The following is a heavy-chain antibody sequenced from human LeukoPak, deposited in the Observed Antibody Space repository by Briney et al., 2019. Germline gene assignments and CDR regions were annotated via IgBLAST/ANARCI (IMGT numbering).Heavy chain of an antibody. D-gene: IGHD3-22*01. J-gene: IGHJ4*02. V-gene: IGHV3-11*01. CDR3: ARDGSYYDTSAFYSDN. CDR1: GXTFSDFQ. CDR2: ISDTGHSI. Sequence: SEGSLRLSCAASGXTFSDFQMRWTRHAPGKGLEWLSDISDTGHSIRYAASVKALFTISRDNAKKSLYLQLNSLRAEDTAVYYCARDGSYYDTSAFYSDNCGQGTLVTVSS.